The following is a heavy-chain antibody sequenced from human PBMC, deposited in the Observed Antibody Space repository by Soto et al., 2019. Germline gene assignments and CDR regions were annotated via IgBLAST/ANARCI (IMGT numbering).Heavy chain of an antibody. CDR2: IYWNDDK. J-gene: IGHJ5*02. CDR1: GFSLSTSGVG. CDR3: AHRPFLRSSSWYIVTNWFDP. Sequence: SGPTLVKPTQTLTLTCTFSGFSLSTSGVGVGWIRQPPGKALEWLALIYWNDDKRYSPSLKSRLTITKDTSKNQVVLTMTNMDPVDTATYYCAHRPFLRSSSWYIVTNWFDPWGQGTLVTVSS. D-gene: IGHD6-13*01. V-gene: IGHV2-5*01.